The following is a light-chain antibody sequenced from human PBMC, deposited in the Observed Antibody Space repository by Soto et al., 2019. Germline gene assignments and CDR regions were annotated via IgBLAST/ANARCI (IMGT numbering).Light chain of an antibody. J-gene: IGKJ1*01. CDR3: QQYGYSTWT. CDR1: QNVNTF. CDR2: DAS. V-gene: IGKV3-11*01. Sequence: DIVLTQSPATLSLSPGERASLSCRASQNVNTFLAWYQQKHGQSPRLLIYDASNRATGIPARFSGSGSGTDFTLTISRLEPEDFAVYYCQQYGYSTWTFGQGTKVDIK.